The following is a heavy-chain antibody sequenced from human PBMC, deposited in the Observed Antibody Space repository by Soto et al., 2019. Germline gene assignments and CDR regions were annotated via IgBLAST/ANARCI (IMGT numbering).Heavy chain of an antibody. D-gene: IGHD1-20*01. CDR3: LGQRAPIITHAYLDY. CDR1: GGSVTNSSYY. J-gene: IGHJ4*02. Sequence: SVTLSLTCTVSGGSVTNSSYYWGWIRQSPGKGLEWIGSVYYRGRSYSKSSVKSRVSISVDTSKNQFSVNLYSVTASDTAVYFCLGQRAPIITHAYLDYRGPVALVTASS. CDR2: VYYRGRS. V-gene: IGHV4-39*01.